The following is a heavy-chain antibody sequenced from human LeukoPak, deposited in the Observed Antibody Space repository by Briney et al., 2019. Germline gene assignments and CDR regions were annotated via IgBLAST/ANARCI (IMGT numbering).Heavy chain of an antibody. D-gene: IGHD4-17*01. CDR1: GGSISSGDYY. CDR3: ARDSSTTVTTGGFPDY. J-gene: IGHJ4*02. V-gene: IGHV4-30-4*01. Sequence: PSQTLSLTCTVSGGSISSGDYYWSWIRQPPGKGLEWIGYIYYSGSTYYNPSLKSRVTISVDTSKNQFSLKLSSVTAADTAVYYCARDSSTTVTTGGFPDYWGQGTLVTVSS. CDR2: IYYSGST.